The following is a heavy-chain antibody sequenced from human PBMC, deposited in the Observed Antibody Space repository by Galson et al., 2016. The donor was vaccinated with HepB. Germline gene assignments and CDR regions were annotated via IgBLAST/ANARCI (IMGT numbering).Heavy chain of an antibody. CDR3: ARKHVYDWGLDY. Sequence: SLRLSCAASGFTFSNYGMHWVRQAPGKGLEWVALIWQDGNNKYYADSVKGRFTISRDNSKNTLYLQMNSLRAEDTAVYYCARKHVYDWGLDYWGQGTLVTVSS. CDR1: GFTFSNYG. J-gene: IGHJ4*02. V-gene: IGHV3-33*01. D-gene: IGHD3-9*01. CDR2: IWQDGNNK.